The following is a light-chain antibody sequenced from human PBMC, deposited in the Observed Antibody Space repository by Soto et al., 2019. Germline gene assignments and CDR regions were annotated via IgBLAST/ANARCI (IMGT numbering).Light chain of an antibody. CDR2: GTS. J-gene: IGKJ1*01. CDR1: QSVGSNY. Sequence: EIGLTQSPGTLSLTPGERATLSCRASQSVGSNYLAWYQQKPGQPPRLLIYGTSSRATGIPDRFSGSGSGTDFTLIISRLEPEDFAVYYCQQYINALAWTFDQGTKVEIK. CDR3: QQYINALAWT. V-gene: IGKV3-20*01.